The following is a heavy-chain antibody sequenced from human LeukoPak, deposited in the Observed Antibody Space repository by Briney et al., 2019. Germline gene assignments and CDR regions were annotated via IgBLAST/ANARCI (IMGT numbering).Heavy chain of an antibody. CDR1: GYTFTSYG. D-gene: IGHD3-10*01. CDR3: ARVVTMVRGVIIDYFDY. V-gene: IGHV1-18*01. J-gene: IGHJ4*02. Sequence: ASVKVSCKASGYTFTSYGISWVQQAPGQGLEWMGWISAYNGNTNYAQKLQGRVTMTTDTSTSTAYMELRSLRSDDTAVYYCARVVTMVRGVIIDYFDYWGQGTLVTVSS. CDR2: ISAYNGNT.